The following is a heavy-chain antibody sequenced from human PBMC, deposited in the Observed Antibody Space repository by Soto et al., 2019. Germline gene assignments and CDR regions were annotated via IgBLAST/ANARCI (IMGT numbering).Heavy chain of an antibody. V-gene: IGHV6-1*01. D-gene: IGHD6-19*01. Sequence: SQTLSLTSAISGDSVSSNSAARNWIRQSPSRGLEWLGRTYYRSKWYNGYAVSVKSRITINPDTSKNQVSLQLNSVTPEDTAVYYCARDGPSLRVAVACGPTMMDVWGQGTTVTVSS. CDR3: ARDGPSLRVAVACGPTMMDV. J-gene: IGHJ6*02. CDR1: GDSVSSNSAA. CDR2: TYYRSKWYN.